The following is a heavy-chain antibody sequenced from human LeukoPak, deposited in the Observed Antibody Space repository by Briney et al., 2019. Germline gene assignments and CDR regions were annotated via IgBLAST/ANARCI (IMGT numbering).Heavy chain of an antibody. J-gene: IGHJ4*02. CDR2: ISYDGSNK. D-gene: IGHD5-12*01. CDR3: ARSRGSDY. CDR1: GFTFSSYG. Sequence: GRSLRLSCAASGFTFSSYGMHWVRQAPGKGLEWVAVISYDGSNKYYADSVKGRFTISRDNSKNTLYLQMNSLRAEDTAVYYCARSRGSDYWGQGTLVTVSS. V-gene: IGHV3-30*03.